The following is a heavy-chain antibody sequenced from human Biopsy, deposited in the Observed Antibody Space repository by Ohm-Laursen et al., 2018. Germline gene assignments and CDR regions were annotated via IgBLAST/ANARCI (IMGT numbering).Heavy chain of an antibody. CDR3: AIFEGYSDDNLDYEHYGMDV. CDR2: ISPSGGGT. V-gene: IGHV1-46*01. Sequence: ASVKVSCKGSEFSFSRYDMHWVRQAPGRGLEWVGIISPSGGGTMDTQKFQDRLTMTRDTSTSTVHMELKSLKSEGTAVYYCAIFEGYSDDNLDYEHYGMDVWGQGTTVTVSS. D-gene: IGHD1-26*01. CDR1: EFSFSRYD. J-gene: IGHJ6*02.